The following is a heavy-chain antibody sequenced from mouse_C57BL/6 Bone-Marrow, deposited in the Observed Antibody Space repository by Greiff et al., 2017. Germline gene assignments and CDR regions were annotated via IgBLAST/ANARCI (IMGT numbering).Heavy chain of an antibody. CDR2: ISSGGSYT. CDR1: GFTFSSYG. CDR3: ARRGDGRDWYFDV. Sequence: EVQGVESGGDLVKPGGSLKLSCAASGFTFSSYGMSWVRQTPDKRLEWVATISSGGSYTYYPDSVKGRFTISSDNAKNTLYLQMSSLKSEDTAMYYCARRGDGRDWYFDVWGTGTTVTVSS. J-gene: IGHJ1*03. V-gene: IGHV5-6*01.